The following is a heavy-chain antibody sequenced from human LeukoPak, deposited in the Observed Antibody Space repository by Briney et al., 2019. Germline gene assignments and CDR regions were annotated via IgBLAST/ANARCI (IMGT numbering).Heavy chain of an antibody. CDR1: GHILTELS. CDR2: LDSEDAET. Sequence: GASVKVSCKVSGHILTELSMHWVRQAPGQGLEWMGGLDSEDAETIYAHKFQGRVTMTEDTSTDTAYMELSSLRSEDTAVYYCAIDLHLFRTRPDFDFWGQGTLVTVSS. D-gene: IGHD3-10*01. CDR3: AIDLHLFRTRPDFDF. V-gene: IGHV1-24*01. J-gene: IGHJ4*02.